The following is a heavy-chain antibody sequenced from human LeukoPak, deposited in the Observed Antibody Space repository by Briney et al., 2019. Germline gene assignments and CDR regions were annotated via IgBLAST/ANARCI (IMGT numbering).Heavy chain of an antibody. CDR3: ARQDVGYYDFWSGYSTPFDH. V-gene: IGHV1-69*13. CDR2: IIPIFGTE. Sequence: SVKVSCKASGGTFSSYAISWVRQAPGQGLEWMGGIIPIFGTENYAQKFQGSVTITADESTRTAYMELSSLRSEDTAVYYCARQDVGYYDFWSGYSTPFDHWGQGTLVTVSS. D-gene: IGHD3-3*01. J-gene: IGHJ4*02. CDR1: GGTFSSYA.